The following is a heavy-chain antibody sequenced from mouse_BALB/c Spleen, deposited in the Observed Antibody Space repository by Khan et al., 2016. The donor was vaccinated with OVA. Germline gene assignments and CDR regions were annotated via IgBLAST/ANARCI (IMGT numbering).Heavy chain of an antibody. Sequence: EVQLQESGPGLVKPSQSLSLTCTVTGYSITSDYAWNWIRQFPGNKLEWMGYITYSGSTSYNPSLKSRISISRDTSKNQFFLQLNSVTYEDTATYFCGRRSVWGAGTTVTVSS. CDR1: GYSITSDYA. CDR2: ITYSGST. V-gene: IGHV3-2*02. CDR3: GRRSV. J-gene: IGHJ1*01.